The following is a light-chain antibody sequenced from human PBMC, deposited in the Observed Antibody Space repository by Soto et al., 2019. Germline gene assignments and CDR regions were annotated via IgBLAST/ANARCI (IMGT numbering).Light chain of an antibody. CDR2: KVS. Sequence: DAVLTQSPLSLPVTLGQPACISCRSRQSLVYSDGETYLNWFHQRPGQSPRRLIYKVSNRDSGVPDRFGGSGSGTDFTLEISRVEVEDVGVYYCMQGSFWPWTLGQGTKVDIK. V-gene: IGKV2-30*01. J-gene: IGKJ1*01. CDR3: MQGSFWPWT. CDR1: QSLVYSDGETY.